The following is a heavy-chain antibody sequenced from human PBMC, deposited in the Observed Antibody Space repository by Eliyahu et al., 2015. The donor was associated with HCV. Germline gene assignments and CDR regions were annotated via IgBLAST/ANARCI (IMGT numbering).Heavy chain of an antibody. CDR1: GXTFTSYY. D-gene: IGHD2-21*01. CDR2: INPTGGST. J-gene: IGHJ4*02. V-gene: IGHV1-46*01. CDR3: ARNLLSSDH. Sequence: QVQLVQSGAEVKKPGASVKVSCKASGXTFTSYYIHWVRQAPGQGLEWMGIINPTGGSTNYAQRFRGRVSLTFDTSTSTVYLEVNTLRSDDTAVYYCARNLLSSDHWGQGTLVTVSS.